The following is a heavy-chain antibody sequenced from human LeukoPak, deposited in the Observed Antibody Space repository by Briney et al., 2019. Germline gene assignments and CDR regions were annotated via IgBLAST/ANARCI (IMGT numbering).Heavy chain of an antibody. CDR1: GGSVSSGGYY. CDR3: ATENYYDSSGYYY. V-gene: IGHV4-31*03. CDR2: IYYSGST. J-gene: IGHJ4*02. Sequence: SETLSLTCTVSGGSVSSGGYYWSWIRQHPGKGLEWIGYIYYSGSTYYNPSLKSRVTISVDTSKNQFSLKLSSVTAADTAVYYCATENYYDSSGYYYWGQGTLVTVSS. D-gene: IGHD3-22*01.